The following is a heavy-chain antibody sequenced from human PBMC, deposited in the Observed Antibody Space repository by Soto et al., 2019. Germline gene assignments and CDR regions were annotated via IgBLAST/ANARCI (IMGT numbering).Heavy chain of an antibody. Sequence: EVQLVESGGGLVQPGGSLRLSCAASGFTFSSYWMHWVRQAPGKGLVWVSRINSDGSKTNYADSVEGRFTISRDNAKNTLYLQMNSLRSEDTAVYYCARVGVVAYFCDNWGQGALVTVSS. CDR3: ARVGVVAYFCDN. V-gene: IGHV3-74*01. J-gene: IGHJ4*02. D-gene: IGHD2-15*01. CDR1: GFTFSSYW. CDR2: INSDGSKT.